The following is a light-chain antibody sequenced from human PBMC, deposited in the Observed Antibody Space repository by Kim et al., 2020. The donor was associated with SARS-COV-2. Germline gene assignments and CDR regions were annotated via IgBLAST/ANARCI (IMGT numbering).Light chain of an antibody. CDR2: DTN. J-gene: IGLJ2*01. Sequence: PGGTVTLTCASSTGAVTSGHYPYWFQQKPGQAPRTLIHDTNNKHSWTPARFSGSLLGGKAALTLSGAQPEDEADYYCSLYYSGIVFFGGGTQLTVL. CDR3: SLYYSGIVF. V-gene: IGLV7-46*01. CDR1: TGAVTSGHY.